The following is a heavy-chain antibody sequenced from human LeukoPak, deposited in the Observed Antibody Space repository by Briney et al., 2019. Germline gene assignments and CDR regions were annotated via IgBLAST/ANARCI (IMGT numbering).Heavy chain of an antibody. CDR3: AAAYFGMDQYYNGMDV. Sequence: PGGSLRLSCAASGFTFSSYAMSWVRQAPGKGLEWVSSVSVIGGSTYYADSVRGRFTISRDNSKNTLYLQMNSLRAADTAVYYCAAAYFGMDQYYNGMDVWGQGTTVTVSS. V-gene: IGHV3-23*01. J-gene: IGHJ6*02. CDR1: GFTFSSYA. CDR2: VSVIGGST. D-gene: IGHD3-16*01.